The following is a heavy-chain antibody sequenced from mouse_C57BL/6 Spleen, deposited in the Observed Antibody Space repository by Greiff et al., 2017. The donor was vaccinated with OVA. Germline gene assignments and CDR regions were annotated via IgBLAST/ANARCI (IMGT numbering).Heavy chain of an antibody. CDR1: GYTFTSYW. CDR3: ARSGYGNYLIFDY. CDR2: IDPSDSYT. J-gene: IGHJ2*01. Sequence: QVQLQQPGAELVKPGASVKLSCKASGYTFTSYWMQWVKQRPGQGLEWIGEIDPSDSYTNYNQKFKGKATLTVDTSSSTAYMQLSSLTSEDSAVYYCARSGYGNYLIFDYWGQGTTLTVSS. V-gene: IGHV1-50*01. D-gene: IGHD2-10*02.